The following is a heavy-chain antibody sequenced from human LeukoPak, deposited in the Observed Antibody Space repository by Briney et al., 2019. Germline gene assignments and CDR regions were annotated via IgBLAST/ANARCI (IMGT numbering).Heavy chain of an antibody. V-gene: IGHV3-13*01. CDR1: GFNFSKND. J-gene: IGHJ4*02. CDR2: IGVGGDT. D-gene: IGHD4-11*01. CDR3: AKAFDYNGLRGEGGSFDC. Sequence: TGGSLRLSCVASGFNFSKNDMHWVRQTTERGLEWVSDIGVGGDTYYADPVKGRFTISRENGKNSVYLQMNSLRAGDTAVYFCAKAFDYNGLRGEGGSFDCWGQGALVTVSS.